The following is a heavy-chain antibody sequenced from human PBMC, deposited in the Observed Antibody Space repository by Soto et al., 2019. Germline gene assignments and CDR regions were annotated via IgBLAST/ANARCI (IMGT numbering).Heavy chain of an antibody. D-gene: IGHD3-10*01. Sequence: GGSLRLSCPASGFTVTSNYLTWVRQAPGKGLEWVSVIYRSGATYYPDSVRGRFTASRDYSHNTLYLQMDSLRVEDTAVYYCARDSGMIRGSYGVDVWGPGTTVTVSS. CDR3: ARDSGMIRGSYGVDV. J-gene: IGHJ6*02. CDR2: IYRSGAT. V-gene: IGHV3-53*01. CDR1: GFTVTSNY.